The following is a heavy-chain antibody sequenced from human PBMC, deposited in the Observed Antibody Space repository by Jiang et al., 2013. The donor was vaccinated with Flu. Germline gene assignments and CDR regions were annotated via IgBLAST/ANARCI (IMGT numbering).Heavy chain of an antibody. CDR1: GLSLSTSGMC. J-gene: IGHJ5*02. D-gene: IGHD6-13*01. CDR2: IDWDDDK. V-gene: IGHV2-70*11. Sequence: KPTQTLTLTCTLSGLSLSTSGMCVNWIRQPPGKALEWLARIDWDDDKYYSTSLKTRLTISKDTSKNQVVLTMTNMDPVDTATYYCARTRIAAAAENWFDPWGQGTLVTVSS. CDR3: ARTRIAAAAENWFDP.